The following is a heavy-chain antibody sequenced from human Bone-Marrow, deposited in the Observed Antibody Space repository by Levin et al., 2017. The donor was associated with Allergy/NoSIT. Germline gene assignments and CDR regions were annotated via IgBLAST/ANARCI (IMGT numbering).Heavy chain of an antibody. J-gene: IGHJ4*02. CDR2: IYYSGST. D-gene: IGHD1-26*01. CDR1: GGSISSSSYY. Sequence: SETLSLTCTVSGGSISSSSYYWGWIRQPPGKGLEWIGSIYYSGSTYYNPSLKSRATISVDTSKNQFSLKLSSVTAADTAVYYCATGYSGSYFSGFDYWGQGTLVTVSS. V-gene: IGHV4-39*07. CDR3: ATGYSGSYFSGFDY.